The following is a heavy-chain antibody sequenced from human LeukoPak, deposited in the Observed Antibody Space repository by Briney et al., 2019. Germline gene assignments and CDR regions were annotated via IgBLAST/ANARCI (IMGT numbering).Heavy chain of an antibody. Sequence: GGSLRLSCAASGFSFSTYWMSWVRQTPEKGLEFVANIDQGGSVRNYMDSLKGRCTISRDNAKKSLYLEINSLRADDTAVYYCARDPESSSYDLWGRGALVTVSS. D-gene: IGHD6-6*01. CDR2: IDQGGSVR. CDR3: ARDPESSSYDL. J-gene: IGHJ5*02. CDR1: GFSFSTYW. V-gene: IGHV3-7*01.